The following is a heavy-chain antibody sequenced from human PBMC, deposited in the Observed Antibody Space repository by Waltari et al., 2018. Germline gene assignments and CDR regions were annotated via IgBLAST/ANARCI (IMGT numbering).Heavy chain of an antibody. CDR3: ARWISDSSGRRGFDY. CDR2: IYYSGST. V-gene: IGHV4-39*01. J-gene: IGHJ4*02. CDR1: GGSISSSSYY. D-gene: IGHD6-19*01. Sequence: QLQLQESGPGLVKPSETLSLTCTVSGGSISSSSYYWGWIRQPPGKGLEWIGSIYYSGSTYYNPSLKSRVTISVDTSKNQFSLKLSSVTAADTAVYYCARWISDSSGRRGFDYWGQGTLVTVSS.